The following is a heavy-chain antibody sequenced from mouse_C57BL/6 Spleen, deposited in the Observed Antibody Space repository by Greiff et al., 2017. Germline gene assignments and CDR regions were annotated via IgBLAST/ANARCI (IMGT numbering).Heavy chain of an antibody. V-gene: IGHV5-4*01. CDR2: ISDGGSYT. J-gene: IGHJ1*03. D-gene: IGHD3-3*01. Sequence: EVNVVESGGGLVKPGGSLKLSCAASGFTFSSYAMSWVRQTPEKRLEWVATISDGGSYTYYPDNVKGRFTISRDNAKNNLYLQMSHLKSEDTAMYYCAREDRRASYFDVWGTGTTVTVSS. CDR3: AREDRRASYFDV. CDR1: GFTFSSYA.